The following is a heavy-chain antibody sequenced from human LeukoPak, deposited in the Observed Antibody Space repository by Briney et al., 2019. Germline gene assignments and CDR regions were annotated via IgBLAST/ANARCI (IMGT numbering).Heavy chain of an antibody. CDR3: ARVLSGSWDWFDP. CDR1: GFTFSNYW. D-gene: IGHD3-22*01. Sequence: GGSLRLSCAASGFTFSNYWMHWVRQAPGKGLVWVSRINTDGSRITYADSVKGRFTISRDNAMNTVYLQMNSLRAEDTAVYYCARVLSGSWDWFDPWGQGTLVTVSS. CDR2: INTDGSRI. V-gene: IGHV3-74*01. J-gene: IGHJ5*02.